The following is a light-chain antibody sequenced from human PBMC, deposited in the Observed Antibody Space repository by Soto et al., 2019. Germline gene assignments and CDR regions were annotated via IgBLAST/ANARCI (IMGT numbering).Light chain of an antibody. Sequence: EIVLTQSPGTLSLSPGXRATLSCRASQSVGSGFLAWYQQKPGQAPRLLIYVASSRATGIPDRFSGSGSGTDFTLTISRLEPEDFAVYYCQQYDSSPYTFGQGTKVDIK. CDR1: QSVGSGF. CDR3: QQYDSSPYT. V-gene: IGKV3-20*01. CDR2: VAS. J-gene: IGKJ2*01.